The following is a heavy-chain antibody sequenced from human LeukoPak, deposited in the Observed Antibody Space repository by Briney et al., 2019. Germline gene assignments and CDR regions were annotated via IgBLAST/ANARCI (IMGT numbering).Heavy chain of an antibody. CDR3: ARGYLPFDY. D-gene: IGHD2-15*01. V-gene: IGHV4-59*01. CDR1: GGSINSYS. J-gene: IGHJ4*02. Sequence: SETLSLTCSVSGGSINSYSWSWIRQPPGKGLEWIGYMSYSGSTSGSTGSHPSLRSRVTMSVDMSKNQFFLKLTSLTAADTAVYYCARGYLPFDYWGRGTLVTVSS. CDR2: MSYSGSTSGST.